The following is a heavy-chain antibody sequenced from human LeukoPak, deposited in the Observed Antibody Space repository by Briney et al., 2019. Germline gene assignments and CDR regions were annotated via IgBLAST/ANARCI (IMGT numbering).Heavy chain of an antibody. CDR1: GLTLTIYA. CDR2: ICASCGRT. V-gene: IGHV3-23*01. J-gene: IGHJ3*02. CDR3: AKDPIVDYVGGFDM. D-gene: IGHD4-17*01. Sequence: GGTLRLFRGLSGLTLTIYAMSCVPHAPGEGREWGSGICASCGRTYYAEAVKGRITNFGDNSKNTLPVNMNTLIADDTLLFFCAKDPIVDYVGGFDMRGQGPMVTAS.